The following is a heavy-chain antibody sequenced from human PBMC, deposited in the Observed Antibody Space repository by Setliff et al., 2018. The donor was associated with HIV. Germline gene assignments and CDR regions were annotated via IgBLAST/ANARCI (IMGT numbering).Heavy chain of an antibody. CDR3: ARESGSAAFDY. V-gene: IGHV3-11*05. D-gene: IGHD2-15*01. CDR1: GFTFNDYH. J-gene: IGHJ4*02. Sequence: GGSLRLSCVGSGFTFNDYHISWIRQAPGKGLEWISYIGSLGDKEYADSVKGRFTISRDNARKSVYLQIDSLRAEDTAVYYCARESGSAAFDYWGQGTLVTVSS. CDR2: IGSLGDK.